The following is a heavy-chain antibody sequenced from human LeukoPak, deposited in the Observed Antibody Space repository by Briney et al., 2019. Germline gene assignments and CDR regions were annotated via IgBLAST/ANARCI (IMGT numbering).Heavy chain of an antibody. CDR3: ASRSYDYVWGSYRPFDY. J-gene: IGHJ4*02. CDR1: RFTFSSYA. Sequence: GGSLRLSCAASRFTFSSYAMSWVRQAPGKGLEWVSAISGSGGSTYYADSVKGRFTVSRDNAKNSLYLQMNSLRAEDTAVYYCASRSYDYVWGSYRPFDYWGQGTLVTVSS. CDR2: ISGSGGST. D-gene: IGHD3-16*02. V-gene: IGHV3-23*01.